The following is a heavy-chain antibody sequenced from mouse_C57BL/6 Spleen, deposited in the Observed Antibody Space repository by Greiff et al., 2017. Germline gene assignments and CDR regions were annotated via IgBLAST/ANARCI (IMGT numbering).Heavy chain of an antibody. D-gene: IGHD2-3*01. V-gene: IGHV1-69*01. CDR1: GYTFTSYW. CDR2: IDPSDSYP. Sequence: QVQLQQPGAELVMPGASVKLSCKASGYTFTSYWMHWVKQRPGQGLEWIGEIDPSDSYPNYNQKFKGKSTLTVDKSSSTAYMQLSSLTSEDSAVYYGARFGGGYYLPFAYWGQGTLVTVSA. CDR3: ARFGGGYYLPFAY. J-gene: IGHJ3*01.